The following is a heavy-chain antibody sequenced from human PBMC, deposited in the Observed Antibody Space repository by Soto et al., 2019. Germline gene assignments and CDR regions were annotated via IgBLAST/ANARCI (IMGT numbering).Heavy chain of an antibody. CDR1: GGSISGYY. D-gene: IGHD3-10*01. CDR3: ARAIFAFGDYYFGMDV. Sequence: PSETLSLTCTVSGGSISGYYWTWIRQPPGRGLEWIGNVYYSGSTNYNPSLESRVTMLVDTSKNQFSLKLSSVTAADTAVYYCARAIFAFGDYYFGMDVWGQGTAVTVSS. J-gene: IGHJ6*02. CDR2: VYYSGST. V-gene: IGHV4-59*01.